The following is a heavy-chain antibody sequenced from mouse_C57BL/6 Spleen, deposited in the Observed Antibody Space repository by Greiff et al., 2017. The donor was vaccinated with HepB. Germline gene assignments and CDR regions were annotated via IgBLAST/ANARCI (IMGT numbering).Heavy chain of an antibody. CDR3: ARHEDGYWFAY. D-gene: IGHD2-3*01. V-gene: IGHV5-6*01. J-gene: IGHJ3*01. Sequence: DVQLVESGGDLVKPGGSLKLSCAASGFTFSSYGMSWVRQTPDKRLEWVATISSGGSYTYYPDSVKGRFTISRDNAKNTLYLQMSSLKSEDTAMYYCARHEDGYWFAYWGQGTLVTVSA. CDR1: GFTFSSYG. CDR2: ISSGGSYT.